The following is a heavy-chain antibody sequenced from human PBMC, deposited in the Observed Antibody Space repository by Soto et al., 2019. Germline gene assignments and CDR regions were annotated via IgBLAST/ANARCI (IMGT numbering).Heavy chain of an antibody. CDR2: IYYSGST. D-gene: IGHD3-9*01. J-gene: IGHJ4*02. CDR3: AGTSYYDILTLPHPGSFDY. Sequence: QLQLQESGPGLVKPSETLSLTCTVSGGSISSSSYYWGWIRQPPGKGLEWIGSIYYSGSTYYNPSLKSRVTISVDTSKNQFSLKLSSVTAADTAVYYCAGTSYYDILTLPHPGSFDYWGQGTLVTVSS. CDR1: GGSISSSSYY. V-gene: IGHV4-39*01.